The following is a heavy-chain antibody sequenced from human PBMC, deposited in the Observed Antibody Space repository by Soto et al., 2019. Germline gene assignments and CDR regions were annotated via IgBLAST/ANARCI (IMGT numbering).Heavy chain of an antibody. CDR1: VFTLSRHT. J-gene: IGHJ3*02. V-gene: IGHV3-21*01. CDR2: IGSRTSDI. Sequence: GGSLRLSCAASVFTLSRHTMNWVRQAPGKGLEWVSFIGSRTSDIYYADSVKGRFTISRDNAKNSLYLDLTRLRAEDTAVYFCVRDYYDTSGYPNTFDMWGQGTMVTVSS. CDR3: VRDYYDTSGYPNTFDM. D-gene: IGHD3-22*01.